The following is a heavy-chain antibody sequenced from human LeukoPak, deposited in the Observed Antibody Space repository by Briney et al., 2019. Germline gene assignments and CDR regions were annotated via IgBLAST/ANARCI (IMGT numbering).Heavy chain of an antibody. V-gene: IGHV4-59*08. J-gene: IGHJ4*02. CDR2: IYYSGST. Sequence: SETLSLTCTVSGGSISSYYWSWIRQPPGKGLEWVGYIYYSGSTNYNPSLKSRVTISEDTSKNQFSLKLSSVTAADKAVYYCALVDRPKPPPKARWGAVAGKSYWGQGTLVTVSS. CDR3: ALVDRPKPPPKARWGAVAGKSY. CDR1: GGSISSYY. D-gene: IGHD6-19*01.